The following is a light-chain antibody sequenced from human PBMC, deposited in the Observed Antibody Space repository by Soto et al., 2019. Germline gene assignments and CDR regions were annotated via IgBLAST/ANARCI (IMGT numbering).Light chain of an antibody. CDR3: SSYKTSSTVVV. CDR2: GVS. V-gene: IGLV2-14*01. Sequence: QSALTQPASVSGSPGQSITISCTGTSSDIGGYNYVSWYQQYPGKAPKLMIFGVSDRPSGFSNRFSGSKSGTTASLTISGLQAEDEADYYCSSYKTSSTVVVFGGGTKLTVL. CDR1: SSDIGGYNY. J-gene: IGLJ2*01.